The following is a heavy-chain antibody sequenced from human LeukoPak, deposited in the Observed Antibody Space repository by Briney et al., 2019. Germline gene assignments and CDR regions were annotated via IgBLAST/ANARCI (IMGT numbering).Heavy chain of an antibody. V-gene: IGHV3-23*01. J-gene: IGHJ4*02. CDR3: TPYYDFWSRPGY. CDR1: GFIFSNYA. CDR2: VSGGGANT. Sequence: GGSLRLSCATSGFIFSNYAMTWVRQAPGKGLEWVSTVSGGGANTYYADSVKGRFAISRDNSKNTLYLQMNSLRAEDTAVYYCTPYYDFWSRPGYWGQGTLVTVSS. D-gene: IGHD3-3*01.